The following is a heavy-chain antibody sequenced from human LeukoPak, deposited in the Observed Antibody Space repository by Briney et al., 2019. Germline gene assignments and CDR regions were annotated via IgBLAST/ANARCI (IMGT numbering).Heavy chain of an antibody. CDR1: GYSFTSYW. Sequence: GESLKISCKGSGYSFTSYWIGWVRQMPGKGLEWMGIIYPGDSDTRYSPSFQGQVTISADKSISTAYLQWSSLKASDTAMYYCARLGYSGYDYRNNWFDPWGQGTLVTVFS. D-gene: IGHD5-12*01. CDR3: ARLGYSGYDYRNNWFDP. V-gene: IGHV5-51*01. CDR2: IYPGDSDT. J-gene: IGHJ5*02.